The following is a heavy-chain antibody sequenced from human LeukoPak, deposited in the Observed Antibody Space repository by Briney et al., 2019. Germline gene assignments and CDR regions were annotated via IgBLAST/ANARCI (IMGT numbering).Heavy chain of an antibody. Sequence: PGGSLRLSCAASGFTFCNAWMSWVRQAPGKGLEWVGRIKSKSDGGTTDYAAPVKGRFTISRDDSKNTLYLQMNSLKTEDTAVYYCITFSMIVVVITDWGQGTLVTVSS. D-gene: IGHD3-22*01. CDR2: IKSKSDGGTT. J-gene: IGHJ4*02. CDR1: GFTFCNAW. V-gene: IGHV3-15*01. CDR3: ITFSMIVVVITD.